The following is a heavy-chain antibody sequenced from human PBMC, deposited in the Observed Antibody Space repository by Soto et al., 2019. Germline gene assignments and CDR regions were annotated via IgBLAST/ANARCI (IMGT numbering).Heavy chain of an antibody. V-gene: IGHV4-39*01. Sequence: PSETLSLTCTVSGGSISSSSYYWGWIRQPPGKGLEWIGSIYYSGSTYYNPSLKSRVTISVDTSKNQFSLKLSSVTAADTAVYYCARIFPHSGSYLDYWGQGTLVTAPQ. CDR1: GGSISSSSYY. CDR2: IYYSGST. CDR3: ARIFPHSGSYLDY. J-gene: IGHJ4*02. D-gene: IGHD1-26*01.